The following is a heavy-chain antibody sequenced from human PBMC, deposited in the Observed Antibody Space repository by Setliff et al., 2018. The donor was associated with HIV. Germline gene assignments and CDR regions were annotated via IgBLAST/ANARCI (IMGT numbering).Heavy chain of an antibody. J-gene: IGHJ5*02. CDR2: INPNSGGT. CDR3: ARSGGGWYNWFDP. V-gene: IGHV1-2*02. CDR1: GYTFTGYY. Sequence: ASVKVSCKASGYTFTGYYMHWVRQAPGQGLEWMGWINPNSGGTNYAQKFQGRVTITADTSRDTAYMELSSLRFDDTAVYYCARSGGGWYNWFDPWGQGTPVTVSS. D-gene: IGHD3-16*01.